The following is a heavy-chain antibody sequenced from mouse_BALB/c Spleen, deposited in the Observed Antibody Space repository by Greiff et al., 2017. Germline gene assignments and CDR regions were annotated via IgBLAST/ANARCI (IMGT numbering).Heavy chain of an antibody. Sequence: EVQGVESGPGLVKPSQSLSLTCTVTGYSITSDYAWNWIRQFPGNKLEWMGYISYSGSTSYNPSLKSRISITRDTSKNQFFLQLNSVTTEDTATYYCARYYYGSRGAMDYWGQGTSVTVSS. D-gene: IGHD1-1*01. J-gene: IGHJ4*01. CDR1: GYSITSDYA. V-gene: IGHV3-2*02. CDR2: ISYSGST. CDR3: ARYYYGSRGAMDY.